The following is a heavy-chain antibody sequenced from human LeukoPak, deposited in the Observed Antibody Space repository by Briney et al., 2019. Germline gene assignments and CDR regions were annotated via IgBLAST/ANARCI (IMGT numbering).Heavy chain of an antibody. CDR2: INWNGGST. V-gene: IGHV3-20*04. Sequence: PGGSLRLSCAASGFTFDDYGMSWVRQAPGKGLEWASGINWNGGSTGYADSVKGRFTISRDNAKNSLYLQMNSLRAEDTALYYCARDLGSRQQLVYGWFDPWGQGTLVTVSS. CDR3: ARDLGSRQQLVYGWFDP. CDR1: GFTFDDYG. J-gene: IGHJ5*02. D-gene: IGHD6-13*01.